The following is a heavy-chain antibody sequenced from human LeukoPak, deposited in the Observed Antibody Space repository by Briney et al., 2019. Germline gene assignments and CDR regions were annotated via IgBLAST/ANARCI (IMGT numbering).Heavy chain of an antibody. CDR3: AKGSTAAGTPFDS. CDR2: ISGSSDRT. V-gene: IGHV3-23*01. CDR1: GFTFSRYA. D-gene: IGHD1-14*01. Sequence: PGGSLRLSCAASGFTFSRYAMSWVRQAPGKGLELVSGISGSSDRTYYADSVKGRFTISRDNSKNTLYLEMNRLRAEDTAVYNCAKGSTAAGTPFDSWGQGTLVTVSS. J-gene: IGHJ4*02.